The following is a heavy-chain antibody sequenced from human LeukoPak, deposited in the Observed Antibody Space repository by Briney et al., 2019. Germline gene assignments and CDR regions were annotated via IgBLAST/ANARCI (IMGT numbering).Heavy chain of an antibody. Sequence: SSAKVSCKASGGSFSSYAISWVRQAPGQGLERMGRIIPIFGRANYSQKFQGRVTITTDEATSTAYIELSSLSAEDTAVYYCARPQYFGSGSPLDYWGQGTMVTVSS. D-gene: IGHD3-10*01. CDR1: GGSFSSYA. CDR2: IIPIFGRA. CDR3: ARPQYFGSGSPLDY. V-gene: IGHV1-69*05. J-gene: IGHJ4*02.